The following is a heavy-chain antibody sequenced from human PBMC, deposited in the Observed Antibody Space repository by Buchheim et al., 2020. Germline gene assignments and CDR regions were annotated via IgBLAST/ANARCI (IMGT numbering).Heavy chain of an antibody. Sequence: EVQLVESGGGLVQPGGSLRLSCAASGFTFSSYWMSWVRQAPGKGLEWVANIKQDGSEKYYVDSVKGRFTISRDNAKNSLYLQMNSLRAEDTAVYYCAREFLYDSSGYYDCRFDYWGQGTL. D-gene: IGHD3-22*01. CDR1: GFTFSSYW. CDR2: IKQDGSEK. CDR3: AREFLYDSSGYYDCRFDY. V-gene: IGHV3-7*01. J-gene: IGHJ4*02.